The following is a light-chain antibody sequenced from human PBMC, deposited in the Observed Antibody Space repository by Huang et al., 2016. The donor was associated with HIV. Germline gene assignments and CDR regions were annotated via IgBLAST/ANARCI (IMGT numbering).Light chain of an antibody. CDR3: QQSHSTPWT. V-gene: IGKV1-39*01. CDR2: MAS. Sequence: DIQMTQSPSSLSASVGDRVTIACRASQKINSDLNWYQQKPGKAPTMLFDMASNLASAAPSRFRCSGSGTDFTLTITTLQPEDLATYFFQQSHSTPWTFGLGTKVEI. CDR1: QKINSD. J-gene: IGKJ1*01.